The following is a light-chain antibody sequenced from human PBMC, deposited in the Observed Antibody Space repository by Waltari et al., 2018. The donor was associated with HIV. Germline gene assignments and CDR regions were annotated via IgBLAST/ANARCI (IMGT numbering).Light chain of an antibody. J-gene: IGKJ4*01. CDR3: QQYNRYPIT. CDR2: QTS. CDR1: QNVESY. Sequence: DIQMTQSPSTLSASVGDRVTFTCRASQNVESYLAWYQQKPGTAPKLLMYQTSSLQTGVPSRCSGLGSGTDFSLTISSLQPDDFATYYCQQYNRYPITFGGGTRV. V-gene: IGKV1-5*03.